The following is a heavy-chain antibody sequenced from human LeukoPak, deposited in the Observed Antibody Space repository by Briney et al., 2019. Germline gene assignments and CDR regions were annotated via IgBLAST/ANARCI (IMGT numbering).Heavy chain of an antibody. CDR1: GFTVHSNY. V-gene: IGHV3-53*01. J-gene: IGHJ5*02. CDR3: AKDYRAHPLRPNWLDP. D-gene: IGHD1-26*01. CDR2: IDRSGVT. Sequence: PGGSLRLSCAASGFTVHSNYMSWVRQAPGKWLEWVSVIDRSGVTHYADSVKGRFTISRDNSKNTLYLQMNSLRAEDTGVYYCAKDYRAHPLRPNWLDPWGQGTLVAVSP.